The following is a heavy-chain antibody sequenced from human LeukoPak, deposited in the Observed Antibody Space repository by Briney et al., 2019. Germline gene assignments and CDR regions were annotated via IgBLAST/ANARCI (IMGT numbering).Heavy chain of an antibody. CDR3: ARHSKAATGFDP. V-gene: IGHV5-51*01. Sequence: GESLKISCKGSGYTFTNYWIGWVRQMPGKGLEWMGIIYPGDSDTKYSPTFQGQVTILADKSSSTSYLQWSSLKASDTAMYYCARHSKAATGFDPWGQGTLVTVSS. CDR2: IYPGDSDT. CDR1: GYTFTNYW. D-gene: IGHD2-15*01. J-gene: IGHJ5*02.